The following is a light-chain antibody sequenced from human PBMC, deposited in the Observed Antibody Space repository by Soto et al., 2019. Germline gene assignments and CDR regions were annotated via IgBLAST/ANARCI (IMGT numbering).Light chain of an antibody. V-gene: IGKV3-20*01. Sequence: EIVLTQSPGTLSLSPGEAATLSCRASQSVTSSYLAWYQQKPGQAPRLLIYGASSRATGIPDRFSGSGSGTDFILTISRLEPEDFAVYYCQQYGSSPLTFGKGTKVEI. CDR2: GAS. CDR1: QSVTSSY. CDR3: QQYGSSPLT. J-gene: IGKJ1*01.